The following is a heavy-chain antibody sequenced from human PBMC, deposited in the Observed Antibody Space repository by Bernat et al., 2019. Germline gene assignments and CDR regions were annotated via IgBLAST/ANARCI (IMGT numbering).Heavy chain of an antibody. V-gene: IGHV4-39*01. J-gene: IGHJ4*02. CDR2: IYYSGST. CDR3: ARQRYCSGGSCHPGGGQFDY. D-gene: IGHD2-15*01. Sequence: QLQLQESGPGLVKPSETLSLTCTVSGGSISSSSYYWGWIRQPPGKGLEWIGSIYYSGSTYYNPSLKSRVTISVDTSKNQFSLKLSSVTAADTAVYYCARQRYCSGGSCHPGGGQFDYWGQGTLVTVSS. CDR1: GGSISSSSYY.